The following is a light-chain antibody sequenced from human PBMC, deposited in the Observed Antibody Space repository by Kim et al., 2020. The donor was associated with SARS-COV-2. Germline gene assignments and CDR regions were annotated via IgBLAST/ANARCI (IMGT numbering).Light chain of an antibody. V-gene: IGKV3-15*01. CDR2: GAS. Sequence: EIVMTQSPATLSVSPGERATLSCRASQSVSSNLAWYQQKPGQAPRLLIYGASTRAPGVPARFSGSASGTDFTLTIYSLQSEDFAVYYCHQYNNWPPLTFGGGTKVDIK. CDR1: QSVSSN. CDR3: HQYNNWPPLT. J-gene: IGKJ4*01.